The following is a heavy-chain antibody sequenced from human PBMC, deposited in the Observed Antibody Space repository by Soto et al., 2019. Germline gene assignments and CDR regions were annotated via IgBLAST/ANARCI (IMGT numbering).Heavy chain of an antibody. CDR3: ARGSKAGDGYNSVDYYYYGMDV. J-gene: IGHJ6*02. D-gene: IGHD5-12*01. Sequence: GGSLRLSCAVSGFTFSTYGMHWVRQAPGKGLEWVAVISYDGNYIYYADSVKGRFTISRDNSNYTLYLQMNSLRGEDTAVYYCARGSKAGDGYNSVDYYYYGMDVWGQGT. CDR1: GFTFSTYG. CDR2: ISYDGNYI. V-gene: IGHV3-30*03.